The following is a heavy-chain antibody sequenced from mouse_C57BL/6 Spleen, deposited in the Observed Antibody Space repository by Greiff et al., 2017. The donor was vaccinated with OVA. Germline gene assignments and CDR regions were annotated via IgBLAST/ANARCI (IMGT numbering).Heavy chain of an antibody. CDR1: GYTFTSYW. CDR3: ARGITTAYYFDC. V-gene: IGHV1-7*01. D-gene: IGHD1-2*01. CDR2: INPSSGST. J-gene: IGHJ2*01. Sequence: VQLQQSGAELAKPGPSVKLSCTASGYTFTSYWMHWVKQRPGQGLEWIGYINPSSGSTKYNQKFKDKATLTADKSSSTAYMQLSSLTYEDSAVYYCARGITTAYYFDCGGQGTTLTVSS.